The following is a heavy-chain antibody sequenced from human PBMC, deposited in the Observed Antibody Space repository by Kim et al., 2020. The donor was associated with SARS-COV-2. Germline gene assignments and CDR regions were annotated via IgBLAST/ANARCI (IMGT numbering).Heavy chain of an antibody. Sequence: PSLKSRVNISVDTSKNQFSLKLSSVTAADTAVYYCARGTPTVASGGTFDIWGQGTMVTVSS. J-gene: IGHJ3*02. CDR3: ARGTPTVASGGTFDI. V-gene: IGHV4-34*01. D-gene: IGHD4-17*01.